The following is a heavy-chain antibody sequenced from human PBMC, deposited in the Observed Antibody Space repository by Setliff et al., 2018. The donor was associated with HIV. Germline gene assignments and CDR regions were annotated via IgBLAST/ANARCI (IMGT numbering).Heavy chain of an antibody. Sequence: SETLSLTCAVSGGSISSSNWWSWVRQAPGEGLEWIGEIHHSGSTNYKPSLKSRVTISVDKSKNQFSLKLSSVTAADTAVYYCARRGLDTTLVDAFDIWGQGTMVTVSS. V-gene: IGHV4-4*02. CDR1: GGSISSSNW. D-gene: IGHD1-1*01. J-gene: IGHJ3*02. CDR3: ARRGLDTTLVDAFDI. CDR2: IHHSGST.